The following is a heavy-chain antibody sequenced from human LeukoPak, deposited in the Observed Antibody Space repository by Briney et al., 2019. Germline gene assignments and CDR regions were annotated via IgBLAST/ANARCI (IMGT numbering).Heavy chain of an antibody. J-gene: IGHJ4*02. CDR1: GFAFNTFG. V-gene: IGHV3-30*18. Sequence: PGRSLRLSCAASGFAFNTFGIHWVRQAPGKGLEWVAVISSDGSKEYYGDSVKGRFTISRDNSKNILYLQMNSLRAEDSAVYYCAKSGGYCTDGICYHFDYWGQGTLVTVSP. CDR2: ISSDGSKE. CDR3: AKSGGYCTDGICYHFDY. D-gene: IGHD2-8*01.